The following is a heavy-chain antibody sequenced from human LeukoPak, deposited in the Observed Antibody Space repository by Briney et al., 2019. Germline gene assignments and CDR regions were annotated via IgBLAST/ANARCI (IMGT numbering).Heavy chain of an antibody. J-gene: IGHJ4*02. CDR2: IYYSGST. V-gene: IGHV4-59*08. CDR1: GASIFNYY. D-gene: IGHD2-15*01. Sequence: PSETLSLTCNVSGASIFNYYWSWIRQAPGKGLEWIGYIYYSGSTNYNPSLKSRVTISVDTSKNQFSLKLSSVTAADTAVYYCARLNCSGGSCYSSAYFDYWGQATLVTVSS. CDR3: ARLNCSGGSCYSSAYFDY.